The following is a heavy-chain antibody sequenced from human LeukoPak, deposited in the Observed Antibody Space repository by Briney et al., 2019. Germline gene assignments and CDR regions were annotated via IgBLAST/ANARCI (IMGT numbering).Heavy chain of an antibody. CDR1: GFTFSSCV. Sequence: GGSLRLSCAASGFTFSSCVMHWVRQAPGKGLEWVAVISYDGSNKYYADSVKGRFTISRDNSKNTLYLEMNSLRDEDTAVYYCAEQSTVADYWGQGTLVTVSS. CDR2: ISYDGSNK. CDR3: AEQSTVADY. J-gene: IGHJ4*02. V-gene: IGHV3-30*18. D-gene: IGHD1-26*01.